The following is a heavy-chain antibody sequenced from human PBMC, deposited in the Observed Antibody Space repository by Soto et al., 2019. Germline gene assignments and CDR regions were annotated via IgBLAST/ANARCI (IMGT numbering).Heavy chain of an antibody. CDR3: ARDVAGYSSGWYARRDGDYFDY. V-gene: IGHV3-11*01. D-gene: IGHD6-19*01. CDR1: GFTFSDYY. Sequence: QVQLVESGGGLVKPGGSLRLSCAASGFTFSDYYMSWIRQAPGKGLEWVSYISSSGSTIYYADSVKGRFTISRDNAKNSLYLQMNSLRAEDTAVYYCARDVAGYSSGWYARRDGDYFDYWGQGTLVTVSS. J-gene: IGHJ4*02. CDR2: ISSSGSTI.